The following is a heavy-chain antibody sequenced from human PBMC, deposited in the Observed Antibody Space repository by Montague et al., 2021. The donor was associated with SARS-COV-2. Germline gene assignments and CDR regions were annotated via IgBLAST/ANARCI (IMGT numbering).Heavy chain of an antibody. V-gene: IGHV4-4*07. CDR3: ARDRPRSYYYDSGTYTWGGYGMDV. J-gene: IGHJ6*02. CDR2: INASGNT. CDR1: GGSISNYY. Sequence: SETLSLTCTVSGGSISNYYWSWIRQPAGKGLEWIGRINASGNTNSNPPLKGRVPIPVAPSRTQFSLKLGPVTAADPAVYYCARDRPRSYYYDSGTYTWGGYGMDVWGQGTTVTVSS. D-gene: IGHD3-10*01.